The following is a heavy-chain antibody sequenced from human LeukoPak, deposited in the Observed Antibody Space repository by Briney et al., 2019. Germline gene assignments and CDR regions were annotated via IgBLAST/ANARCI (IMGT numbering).Heavy chain of an antibody. Sequence: SETLSLTCAVYGGSFSGYYWSWIRQPPGKGLEWIGEINHSGSTNYNPSLKSRVTISVDTSKNQLSLKLSSVTAADTAVYYCARGGSGSYYSPFDYWGQGTLVTVSS. D-gene: IGHD3-10*01. J-gene: IGHJ4*02. CDR2: INHSGST. V-gene: IGHV4-34*01. CDR1: GGSFSGYY. CDR3: ARGGSGSYYSPFDY.